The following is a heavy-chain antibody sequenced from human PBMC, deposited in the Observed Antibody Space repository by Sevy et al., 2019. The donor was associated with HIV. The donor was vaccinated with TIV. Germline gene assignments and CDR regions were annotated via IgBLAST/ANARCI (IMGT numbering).Heavy chain of an antibody. CDR3: ARVSCGSYCGPYFDS. J-gene: IGHJ4*02. V-gene: IGHV6-1*01. CDR2: TYYRSKWYF. CDR1: GDSVSSNSAA. Sequence: KQSQTLSLTCAISGDSVSSNSAAWNWIRQSPSRGLEWLGRTYYRSKWYFNYAESVKSRMTINPDTSKNQFCLQLNSVTPEDTAVYYCARVSCGSYCGPYFDSWGQGILVTVSS. D-gene: IGHD1-26*01.